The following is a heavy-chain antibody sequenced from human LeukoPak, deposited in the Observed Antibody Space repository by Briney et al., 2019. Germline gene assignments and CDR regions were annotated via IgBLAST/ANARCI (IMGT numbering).Heavy chain of an antibody. CDR3: ARVAGYSYGPNWFDP. CDR1: GGTFSSYA. CDR2: IIPILGIA. Sequence: SVKVSCKASGGTFSSYAISWVRQAPGQGLEWMGRIIPILGIANYAQKFQGRVTITADKSTSTAYMELSSLRSEDTAVYYCARVAGYSYGPNWFDPWGQGTLVTVSS. J-gene: IGHJ5*02. V-gene: IGHV1-69*04. D-gene: IGHD5-18*01.